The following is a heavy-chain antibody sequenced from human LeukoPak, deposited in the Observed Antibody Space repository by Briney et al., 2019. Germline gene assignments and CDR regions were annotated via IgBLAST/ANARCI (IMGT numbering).Heavy chain of an antibody. D-gene: IGHD2-21*01. CDR3: AREAVFDDASDI. CDR2: IYSGGST. J-gene: IGHJ3*02. V-gene: IGHV3-53*01. CDR1: GFTVSSNY. Sequence: GGSLRLSCAASGFTVSSNYMSWVRQAPGKGLEWVSVIYSGGSTYYADSVKGRFTISRDNSKNTLYLQMNSLRAEDTAVYYCAREAVFDDASDIWGQGTMVTVSS.